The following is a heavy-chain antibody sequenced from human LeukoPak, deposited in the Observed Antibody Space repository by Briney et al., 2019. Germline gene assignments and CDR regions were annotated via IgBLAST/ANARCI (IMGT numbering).Heavy chain of an antibody. CDR2: IYTSGST. CDR3: ARETSHAGDANWFDP. V-gene: IGHV4-61*02. D-gene: IGHD3-10*01. J-gene: IGHJ5*02. CDR1: GGSISSGSYY. Sequence: PSQTLSLTCTVSGGSISSGSYYWSWIRQPAGKGLEWIGRIYTSGSTNYNPSLKSRVTISVDTSKNQFSLKLSSVTAADTAVYYCARETSHAGDANWFDPWGQGTLVTVSS.